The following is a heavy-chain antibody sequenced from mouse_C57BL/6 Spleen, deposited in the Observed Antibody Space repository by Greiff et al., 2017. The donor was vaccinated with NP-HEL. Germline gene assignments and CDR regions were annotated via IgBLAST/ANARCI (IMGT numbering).Heavy chain of an antibody. CDR1: GYTFTSYW. CDR2: IHPNSGST. J-gene: IGHJ4*01. V-gene: IGHV1-64*01. CDR3: ARDWSNCAMDY. Sequence: QVQLQQSGAELVKPGASVKLSCKASGYTFTSYWLHWVKLRPGQGLEWIGMIHPNSGSTNYNEKFKSKATLTLDKSYSTAYMQLSSLTSEDSAVNYCARDWSNCAMDYWGQGTSVTVSS. D-gene: IGHD2-5*01.